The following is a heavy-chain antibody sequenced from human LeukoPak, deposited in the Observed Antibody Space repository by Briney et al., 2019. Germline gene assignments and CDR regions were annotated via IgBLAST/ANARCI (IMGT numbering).Heavy chain of an antibody. V-gene: IGHV4-61*02. CDR3: ARIEMATITLDY. J-gene: IGHJ4*02. CDR2: IHTSGST. D-gene: IGHD5-24*01. CDR1: GGSISSSSYY. Sequence: SETLSLTCTVSGGSISSSSYYWGWIRQPAGKGLEWIGRIHTSGSTNYNPSLKSRVTVSVDTSKNQFSLKLNSVTAADTAVYYCARIEMATITLDYWGQGTLVTVSS.